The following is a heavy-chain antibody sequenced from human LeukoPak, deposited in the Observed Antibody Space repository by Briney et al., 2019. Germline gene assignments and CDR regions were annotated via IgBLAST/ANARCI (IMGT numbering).Heavy chain of an antibody. CDR2: IIPIFGTA. D-gene: IGHD4-17*01. V-gene: IGHV1-69*13. CDR3: ALRPMTTVTTYYFDY. Sequence: ASVKVSCKASGGTFSSYAISWVRQAPGQGLEWMGGIIPIFGTANYAQKFQGRVTITADESTSTAYMELSSLRSEDTAVYYCALRPMTTVTTYYFDYWGQGTLVTVSS. J-gene: IGHJ4*02. CDR1: GGTFSSYA.